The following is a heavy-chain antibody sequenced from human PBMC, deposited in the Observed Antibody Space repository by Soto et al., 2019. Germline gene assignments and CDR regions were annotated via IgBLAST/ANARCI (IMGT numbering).Heavy chain of an antibody. CDR2: AYYRSKWYN. V-gene: IGHV6-1*01. CDR1: GDSVSSNSAA. CDR3: ARESAGTYYFDY. Sequence: SQTLSLTCAISGDSVSSNSAAWNWIRQSPSRGLEWLGRAYYRSKWYNDYAVPVKSRITINPDTTKNQISLQVNSVAPEDTAVYYCARESAGTYYFDYWGQGTMVTV. J-gene: IGHJ4*02. D-gene: IGHD6-19*01.